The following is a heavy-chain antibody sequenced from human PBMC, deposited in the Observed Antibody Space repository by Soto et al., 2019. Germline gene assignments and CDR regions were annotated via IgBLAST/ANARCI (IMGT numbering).Heavy chain of an antibody. Sequence: PGGSLRLSCAASGFSVSSNHMNWVRQAPGKGLEWVSVIYSGGTTYYADSVKGRFIISRDNSKNTLYLQMNSLRAEDTAVYYCARIVNRAPKNWGQGTLVTVSS. J-gene: IGHJ4*02. CDR3: ARIVNRAPKN. CDR1: GFSVSSNH. V-gene: IGHV3-53*01. CDR2: IYSGGTT. D-gene: IGHD2-21*01.